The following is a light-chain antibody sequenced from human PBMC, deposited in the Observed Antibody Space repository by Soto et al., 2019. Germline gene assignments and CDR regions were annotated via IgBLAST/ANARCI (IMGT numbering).Light chain of an antibody. CDR3: SSKTSSRTPFV. J-gene: IGLJ1*01. V-gene: IGLV2-14*01. CDR2: EVN. Sequence: SALTQPASVSGSPGQSITISCTGTSIDVGGYNYVSWYQQHPGNAPRLMIYEVNNRPSGVPNRFSGSKSGNTASLTISGLQAEDEDDYYCSSKTSSRTPFVFGTGTKVTVL. CDR1: SIDVGGYNY.